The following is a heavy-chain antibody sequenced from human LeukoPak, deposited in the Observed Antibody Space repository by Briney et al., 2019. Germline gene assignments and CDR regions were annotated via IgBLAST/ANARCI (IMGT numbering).Heavy chain of an antibody. V-gene: IGHV1-8*03. CDR1: GYTFTNYD. J-gene: IGHJ5*02. CDR3: ARTQQLVLRSPLDP. D-gene: IGHD6-13*01. CDR2: MNPYSANT. Sequence: ASVKVSCKASGYTFTNYDIHWVRQATGQGLEWMGWMNPYSANTGYAQNFQGRITITRNTSISTAYVELSSLRSEDTAVYYCARTQQLVLRSPLDPWGQGTLVTVSS.